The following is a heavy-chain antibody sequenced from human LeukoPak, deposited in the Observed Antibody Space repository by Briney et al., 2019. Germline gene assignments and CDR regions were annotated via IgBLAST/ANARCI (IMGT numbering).Heavy chain of an antibody. V-gene: IGHV1-18*01. Sequence: ASVKVSCKASGYTFTSYGISWVRQAPGQGLEWMGWISAYNGNTNYAQKLQGRVTMTTDTSTSTAYMELRSLRSDDTAVYYCASSHYDFWSGSQPFDYWGQGTLVTVSS. CDR1: GYTFTSYG. D-gene: IGHD3-3*01. J-gene: IGHJ4*02. CDR3: ASSHYDFWSGSQPFDY. CDR2: ISAYNGNT.